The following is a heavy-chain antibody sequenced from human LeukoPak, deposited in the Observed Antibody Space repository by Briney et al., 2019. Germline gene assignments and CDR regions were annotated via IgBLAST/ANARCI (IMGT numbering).Heavy chain of an antibody. V-gene: IGHV1-2*02. CDR2: INPNDGDT. J-gene: IGHJ4*02. Sequence: ASVKVSCKASGYAFTDYYMHWVRQAPGQGFEGMGWINPNDGDTNYAQKFQGRVTMTRDTSISTAHMEVSRLRSDDTAVYYCARANFLYCSSSTCLFDYWGQGTLVTVSS. CDR3: ARANFLYCSSSTCLFDY. CDR1: GYAFTDYY. D-gene: IGHD2-2*01.